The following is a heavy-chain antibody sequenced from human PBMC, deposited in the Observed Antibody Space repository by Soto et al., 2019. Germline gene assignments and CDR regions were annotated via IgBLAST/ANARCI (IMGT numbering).Heavy chain of an antibody. D-gene: IGHD5-12*01. CDR2: VIPILGMG. CDR3: ATDYRDGYNIPFDY. V-gene: IGHV1-69*02. J-gene: IGHJ4*02. CDR1: GGTFGNYP. Sequence: VQLVQSGAEVKQPGSSVKVSCKTSGGTFGNYPINWVRQAPGQGLEWMGRVIPILGMGSYAQKFQGRVTMTADRSTSTDYMELSSLRSDDTAVYYCATDYRDGYNIPFDYWGQGTLVTVSS.